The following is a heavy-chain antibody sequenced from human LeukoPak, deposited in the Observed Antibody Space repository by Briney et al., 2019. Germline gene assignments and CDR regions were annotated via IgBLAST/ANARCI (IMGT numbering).Heavy chain of an antibody. CDR3: TKERGSY. Sequence: GGSLRLSCAASGFTFSSYAMHWVRQAPGKGLEYVSAISSNGGSTYYANSVKGRFTISRGNGKNALYLQMNSLRAEDTAVYYCTKERGSYWGQGTLVTVSS. CDR1: GFTFSSYA. CDR2: ISSNGGST. V-gene: IGHV3-64*01. J-gene: IGHJ4*02.